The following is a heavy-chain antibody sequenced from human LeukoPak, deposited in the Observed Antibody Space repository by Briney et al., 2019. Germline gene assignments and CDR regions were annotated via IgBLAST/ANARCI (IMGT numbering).Heavy chain of an antibody. V-gene: IGHV1-69*13. D-gene: IGHD6-13*01. Sequence: ASVTVSRKASGGTFSSYAISWVRQAPGQGLEWMGGIIPIFGTANYAQKFQGRVTITADESTSTAYMELSSLRSEDTAVYYCAREGSAAVSGLDYWGQGTLVTVSS. CDR2: IIPIFGTA. CDR3: AREGSAAVSGLDY. J-gene: IGHJ4*02. CDR1: GGTFSSYA.